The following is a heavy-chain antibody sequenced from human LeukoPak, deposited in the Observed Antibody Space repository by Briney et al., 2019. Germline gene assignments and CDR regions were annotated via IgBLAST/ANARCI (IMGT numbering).Heavy chain of an antibody. J-gene: IGHJ5*02. D-gene: IGHD5-24*01. CDR3: ARPRWLQFGPHDA. V-gene: IGHV3-66*04. Sequence: PGGSLRLSCTASGFSVTNTYMSWVRQAPGKGLEWVSTIYLGGNTYYAETVKGRFTISRDNSKNSLFLQMNSLRVGDTAVYYCARPRWLQFGPHDAWGQGTLVTVSS. CDR2: IYLGGNT. CDR1: GFSVTNTY.